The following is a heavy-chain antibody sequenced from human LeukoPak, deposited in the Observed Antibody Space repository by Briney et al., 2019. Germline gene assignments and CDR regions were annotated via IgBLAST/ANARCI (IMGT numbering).Heavy chain of an antibody. CDR1: GGSLNTPNYY. J-gene: IGHJ4*02. V-gene: IGHV4-39*01. CDR2: IYYSGST. Sequence: PSETLSLTCTVSGGSLNTPNYYWGWIRQPPGKGLEWIGSIYYSGSTYYSPSLKSRVTISVDTSKNQFSLKLSSVTAADTAVYYCARQTGSGLFILPGGQGTLVTVSS. D-gene: IGHD3/OR15-3a*01. CDR3: ARQTGSGLFILP.